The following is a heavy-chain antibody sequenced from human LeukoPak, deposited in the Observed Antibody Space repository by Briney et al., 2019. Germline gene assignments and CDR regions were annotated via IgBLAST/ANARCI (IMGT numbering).Heavy chain of an antibody. D-gene: IGHD3-10*01. CDR1: GGSFSPYY. CDR3: ARRTGMAFSGSGSYRGSFDY. J-gene: IGHJ4*02. CDR2: INHSGST. Sequence: PSETLSLTCAVYGGSFSPYYWSWIRQPPGKGLEWIGEINHSGSTNYNPSLESRVTISVDTSKNQFSLRMSSVTAADTAVYYCARRTGMAFSGSGSYRGSFDYWGQGTLVTASS. V-gene: IGHV4-34*01.